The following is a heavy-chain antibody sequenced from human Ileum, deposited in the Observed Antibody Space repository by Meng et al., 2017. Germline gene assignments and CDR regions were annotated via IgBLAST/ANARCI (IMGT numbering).Heavy chain of an antibody. CDR2: TGST. CDR1: GGSVSNGNSD. Sequence: QVQPQESGPGLVRPLETLSLTCTVSGGSVSNGNSDWSWIRQPPGRGLEWIASTGSTNYNPSLKSRVIILLDTSKNQLSLKLSSVTAADTAVYYCVRVPGRAVAGSGFGYFDLWGRGTLVTVSS. J-gene: IGHJ2*01. D-gene: IGHD6-19*01. CDR3: VRVPGRAVAGSGFGYFDL. V-gene: IGHV4-61*01.